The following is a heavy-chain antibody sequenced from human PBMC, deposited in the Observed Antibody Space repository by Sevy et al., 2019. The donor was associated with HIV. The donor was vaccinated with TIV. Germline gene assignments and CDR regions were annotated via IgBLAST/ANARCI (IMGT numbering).Heavy chain of an antibody. CDR2: TYYRSKCYN. D-gene: IGHD1-26*01. J-gene: IGHJ4*02. V-gene: IGHV6-1*01. CDR1: GDSVSSNSAS. Sequence: SQTLSLTCAISGDSVSSNSASWNWIRQSPSRGLEWLGRTYYRSKCYNDYAVSVKSRITINQDTSKNQYSLKMNSVTPEDTAVYYCARDRWEPIHNYFDYWGQGTLVTVSS. CDR3: ARDRWEPIHNYFDY.